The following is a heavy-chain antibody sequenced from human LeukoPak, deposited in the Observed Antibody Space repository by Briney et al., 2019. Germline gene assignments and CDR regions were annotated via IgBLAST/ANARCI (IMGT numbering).Heavy chain of an antibody. CDR2: INHSGST. V-gene: IGHV4-34*01. D-gene: IGHD2-2*01. CDR1: GGSFSGYY. J-gene: IGHJ3*02. Sequence: SETLSLTCAVYGGSFSGYYWSWIRQPPGKGLEWIGEINHSGSTNYNPSLKSRVTISVDTSKNQFSLELSSVTAADTAVYYCASLWPYQLSAFDIWGQGTMVTVSS. CDR3: ASLWPYQLSAFDI.